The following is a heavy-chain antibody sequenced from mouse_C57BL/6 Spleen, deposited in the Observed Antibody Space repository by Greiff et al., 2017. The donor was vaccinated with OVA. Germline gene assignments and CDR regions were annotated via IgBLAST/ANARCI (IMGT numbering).Heavy chain of an antibody. CDR1: GYSFTGYF. J-gene: IGHJ2*01. CDR3: ARGVITTVVEYYFDY. V-gene: IGHV1-20*01. Sequence: VHVKPSGPELVKPGDSVKISCKASGYSFTGYFMNWVMQSHGKSLEWIGRINPYNGDTFYNQKFKGKATLTVEKSSSTAHMELRRLTSEDSAVYYCARGVITTVVEYYFDYWGQGTTLTVSS. D-gene: IGHD1-1*01. CDR2: INPYNGDT.